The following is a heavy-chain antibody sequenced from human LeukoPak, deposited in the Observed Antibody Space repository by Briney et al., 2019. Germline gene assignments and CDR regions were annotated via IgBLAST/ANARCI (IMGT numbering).Heavy chain of an antibody. Sequence: GGSLRLSCAASGFTFSSYSMNWVRQAPGKGLEWVSYISSSSSTIYYEDSVKGRFTISRDNSKNTLYLQMNSLRAEDTAVYYCAKNVREADWYYYYMDVWGKGTTVTVSS. V-gene: IGHV3-48*01. CDR1: GFTFSSYS. CDR3: AKNVREADWYYYYMDV. D-gene: IGHD3-9*01. J-gene: IGHJ6*03. CDR2: ISSSSSTI.